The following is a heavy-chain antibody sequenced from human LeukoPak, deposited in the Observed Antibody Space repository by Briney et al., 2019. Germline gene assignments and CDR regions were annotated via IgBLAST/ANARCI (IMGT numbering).Heavy chain of an antibody. J-gene: IGHJ4*02. CDR3: AREESESSGHWD. Sequence: GGSLRLSCAASGFTFSGYAMSWVRQAPGKGLEWVANIKQAGSEKNYVDSVKGRFTISRDNAKNSLYLQMNSLRVEDTAVYYCAREESESSGHWDWGQGTLVTVSS. V-gene: IGHV3-7*01. CDR1: GFTFSGYA. CDR2: IKQAGSEK. D-gene: IGHD3-22*01.